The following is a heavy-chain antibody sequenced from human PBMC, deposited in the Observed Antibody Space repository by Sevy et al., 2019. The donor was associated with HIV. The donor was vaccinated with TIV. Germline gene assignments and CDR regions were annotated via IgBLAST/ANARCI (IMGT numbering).Heavy chain of an antibody. D-gene: IGHD1-26*01. V-gene: IGHV3-23*01. CDR3: ARPTPRIAPSSAAFFDY. CDR1: GFTFSSFA. J-gene: IGHJ4*02. CDR2: IIGRGGRP. Sequence: GGSLRLSCAASGFTFSSFAMSWVCHIPGKGLEWVSPIIGRGGRPYYADSVKGRFSLSRDNSNNTVFLQMNRLRDEDTAVYYCARPTPRIAPSSAAFFDYWGQGTLVTVSS.